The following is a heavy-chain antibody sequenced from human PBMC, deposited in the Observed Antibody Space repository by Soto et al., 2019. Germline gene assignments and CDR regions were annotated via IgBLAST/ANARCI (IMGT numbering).Heavy chain of an antibody. CDR2: ISAYNGDT. V-gene: IGHV1-18*01. CDR3: ARDLRELLPHRNYYYYYGMDV. Sequence: ASVKVSCKASGYTFTSYGYAWVRQAPGQGLEWMGWISAYNGDTNYAQKFQDRVTLTTDTSMSTAYMELRKLRSDDTAVYYCARDLRELLPHRNYYYYYGMDVWGQGTTVTVSS. J-gene: IGHJ6*02. D-gene: IGHD1-26*01. CDR1: GYTFTSYG.